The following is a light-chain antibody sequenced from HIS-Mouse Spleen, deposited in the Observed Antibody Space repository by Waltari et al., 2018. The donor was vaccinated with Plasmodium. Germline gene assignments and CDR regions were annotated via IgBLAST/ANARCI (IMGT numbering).Light chain of an antibody. CDR3: QKYNSYSWT. Sequence: DIQMTQSPSTLSASVGDRVTITCRASQSISSRLARYQQKPGKAPKLLIYKASSVESGVPARFSGSGSGTEFTLTISSLQPYDFATYYCQKYNSYSWTFGQGTKVELK. V-gene: IGKV1-5*03. CDR1: QSISSR. CDR2: KAS. J-gene: IGKJ1*01.